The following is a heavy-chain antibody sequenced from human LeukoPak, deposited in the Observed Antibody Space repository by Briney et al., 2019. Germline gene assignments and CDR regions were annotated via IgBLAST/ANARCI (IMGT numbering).Heavy chain of an antibody. V-gene: IGHV4-38-2*01. Sequence: PSETLSLTCAVSGYSISSGYYWGWIRQPPGKGLEWIGSIYHSGSTYYNSSLKSRVTISVDTSKNQFSLKLSSVTAADTAVYYCARSIVVVPVLFDPWGQGTLVTVSS. D-gene: IGHD2-2*01. CDR3: ARSIVVVPVLFDP. CDR2: IYHSGST. J-gene: IGHJ5*02. CDR1: GYSISSGYY.